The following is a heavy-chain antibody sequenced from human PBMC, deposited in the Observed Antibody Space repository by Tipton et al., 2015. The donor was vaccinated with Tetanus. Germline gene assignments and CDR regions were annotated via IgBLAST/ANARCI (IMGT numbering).Heavy chain of an antibody. CDR1: GASISNFY. D-gene: IGHD3-3*01. J-gene: IGHJ5*02. CDR3: AGVLRSESVGWFDP. CDR2: VSSSGRT. V-gene: IGHV4-59*12. Sequence: TLSLTCTVSGASISNFYWSWIRQPPRKGLEWIAYVSSSGRTNYNPSLKSRVTISVDTSSSQFSLRLTSVTAADTAVYFCAGVLRSESVGWFDPWGQGTLVTVSS.